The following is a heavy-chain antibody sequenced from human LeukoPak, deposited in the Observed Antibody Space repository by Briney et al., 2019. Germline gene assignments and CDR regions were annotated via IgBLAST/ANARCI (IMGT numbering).Heavy chain of an antibody. CDR1: GFTFRIYR. J-gene: IGHJ4*02. D-gene: IGHD5-12*01. Sequence: PGESPRLSCVASGFTFRIYRMDWVRQAPGKGLEWVSSITSEGHSTYYRDSVKGRFTISRDNAKNSLYLQMNSLRADDTAVYYCARYEYSGYDFGGQGTLVTVSS. CDR2: ITSEGHST. V-gene: IGHV3-21*01. CDR3: ARYEYSGYDF.